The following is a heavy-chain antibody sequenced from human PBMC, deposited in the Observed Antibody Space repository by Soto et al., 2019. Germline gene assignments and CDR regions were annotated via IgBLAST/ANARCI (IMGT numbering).Heavy chain of an antibody. CDR3: AREWRDGFDI. J-gene: IGHJ3*02. V-gene: IGHV4-39*02. CDR2: IYYSGST. Sequence: SETLSLTCTVSGGSISSSSYYWGWIRQPPGKGLEWIGSIYYSGSTYYNPSLKSRVTISVDTSKNQFSLKLSSVTAADTAVYYCAREWRDGFDIWGQGTMVTVSS. D-gene: IGHD5-12*01. CDR1: GGSISSSSYY.